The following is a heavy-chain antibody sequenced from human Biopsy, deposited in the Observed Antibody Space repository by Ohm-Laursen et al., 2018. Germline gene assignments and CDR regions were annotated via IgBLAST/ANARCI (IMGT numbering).Heavy chain of an antibody. CDR3: VKQWGGYNFDS. J-gene: IGHJ5*01. V-gene: IGHV3-23*01. D-gene: IGHD1-14*01. Sequence: SLRLSCAAAGFTFHTYAMNWVRQAPGKGLEWVAHIDVSDCSTYYADSVRGRFTISRDNSKQMVHLEINSLTADDTAVYYCVKQWGGYNFDSWGQGTLVTVSS. CDR2: IDVSDCST. CDR1: GFTFHTYA.